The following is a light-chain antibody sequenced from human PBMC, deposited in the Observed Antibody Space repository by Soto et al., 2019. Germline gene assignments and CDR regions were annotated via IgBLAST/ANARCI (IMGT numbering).Light chain of an antibody. CDR1: QNISHY. Sequence: LVFTQSPATLSLSPGKSASLSGRASQNISHYLIWYQQKPGQAPRLLIYDVSNRATGIPARFSGSGSETDFTLTISRLEPEDFAVYYCQQYGSSLTFGGGTKVDIK. J-gene: IGKJ4*01. CDR2: DVS. V-gene: IGKV3-20*01. CDR3: QQYGSSLT.